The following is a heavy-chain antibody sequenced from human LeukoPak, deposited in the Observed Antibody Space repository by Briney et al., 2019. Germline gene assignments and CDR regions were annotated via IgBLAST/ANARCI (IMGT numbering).Heavy chain of an antibody. CDR1: GGSISAGGYY. D-gene: IGHD6-13*01. CDR2: ISYSGGT. Sequence: PSQTLSLTCTVSGGSISAGGYYWSWIRQPPGKGLEWVGYISYSGGTYYNPSLKSRITISVDTSKNQFSLKLSSVTAADTAVYYCARAVAAAGSPYFDYWGQGTLVTVSS. CDR3: ARAVAAAGSPYFDY. J-gene: IGHJ4*02. V-gene: IGHV4-30-4*01.